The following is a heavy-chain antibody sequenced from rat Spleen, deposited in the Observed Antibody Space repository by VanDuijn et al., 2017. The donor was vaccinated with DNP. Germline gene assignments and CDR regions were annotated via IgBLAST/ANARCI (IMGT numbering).Heavy chain of an antibody. J-gene: IGHJ2*01. D-gene: IGHD1-3*01. CDR2: ISYDGSST. CDR3: TTDLVVAPY. V-gene: IGHV5-7*01. CDR1: GFTFSNYD. Sequence: EVQLVESGGGLVQPGRSMKLSCAASGFTFSNYDMAWVRQAPKKGLEWVATISYDGSSTYYRDSVKGRFTISRDNAKSTLYLQMDSLRAEDTATYYCTTDLVVAPYWGQGVMVTVSS.